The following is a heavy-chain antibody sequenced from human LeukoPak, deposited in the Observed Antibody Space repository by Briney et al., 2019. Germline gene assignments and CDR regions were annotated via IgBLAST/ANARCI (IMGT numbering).Heavy chain of an antibody. D-gene: IGHD1-26*01. J-gene: IGHJ4*02. CDR1: GFIFSNYC. CDR3: AKDRDGGSATTATGFDY. Sequence: GRSLRLSCAAAGFIFSNYCMSWVRQAPGGRLWCVSGVSTSGGRTYYADSVKGPFTISRDNSTNTPYLQMNSLGAEDTAIYYSAKDRDGGSATTATGFDYWAQGTRVTVSS. CDR2: VSTSGGRT. V-gene: IGHV3-23*01.